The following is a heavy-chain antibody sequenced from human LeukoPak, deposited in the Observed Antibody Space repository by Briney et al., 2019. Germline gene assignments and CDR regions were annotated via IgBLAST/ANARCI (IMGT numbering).Heavy chain of an antibody. V-gene: IGHV1-18*01. D-gene: IGHD3-10*01. Sequence: ASVKVSCKASGYTFTSYGISWVRQAPGQGLEGMGWISAYNGNTNYAQKLQGRVTMTTDTSTSTAYMELRSLRSDDTAVYYCARGGLWFGEPYYYYMDVWGKGTTVTVSS. CDR1: GYTFTSYG. CDR2: ISAYNGNT. CDR3: ARGGLWFGEPYYYYMDV. J-gene: IGHJ6*03.